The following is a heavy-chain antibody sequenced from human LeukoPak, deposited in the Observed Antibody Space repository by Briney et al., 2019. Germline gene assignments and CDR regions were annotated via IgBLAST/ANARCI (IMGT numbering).Heavy chain of an antibody. Sequence: PGGSLRLSCAASGFTFSSYSMNWVRQAPGKGLEWVSSISSSSSYIYYADSVKGRFTISRDNAKNSLYLQMNSLRAEDTAVYYCARVRIVTTVTYYYYGMDVWGQGTTVTVSS. J-gene: IGHJ6*02. CDR2: ISSSSSYI. D-gene: IGHD4-17*01. CDR1: GFTFSSYS. V-gene: IGHV3-21*01. CDR3: ARVRIVTTVTYYYYGMDV.